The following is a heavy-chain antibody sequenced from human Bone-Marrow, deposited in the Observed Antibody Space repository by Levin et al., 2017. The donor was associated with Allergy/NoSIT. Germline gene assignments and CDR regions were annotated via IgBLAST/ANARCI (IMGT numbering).Heavy chain of an antibody. V-gene: IGHV2-5*01. CDR2: IYLNDDK. CDR1: GFSLATSGVG. D-gene: IGHD3-22*01. CDR3: GQRRSANFYDSRVNYLLDF. Sequence: SGPTLVKPTQTLTLTCTFSGFSLATSGVGVDWIRQPPGKALEWLAVIYLNDDKRYSPSLKSRLTITQDTSKNQVVLTMTNMDPVEKATYYCGQRRSANFYDSRVNYLLDFWGQGTLVTVSA. J-gene: IGHJ4*02.